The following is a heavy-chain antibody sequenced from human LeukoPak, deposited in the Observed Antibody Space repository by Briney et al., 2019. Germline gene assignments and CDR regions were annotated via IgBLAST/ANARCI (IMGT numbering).Heavy chain of an antibody. CDR1: GVSISSYY. D-gene: IGHD3-22*01. V-gene: IGHV4-4*07. Sequence: PSQTLSLTCTVAGVSISSYYWSWVRHPAGKWLEWIGRIYTSGSTNYNPSLKSRVTMSVDTSKNQFSLKLSSMTAADTAVYYCARDNYYYDSSGYYFFPRYWGQGTLVTVSS. CDR3: ARDNYYYDSSGYYFFPRY. CDR2: IYTSGST. J-gene: IGHJ4*02.